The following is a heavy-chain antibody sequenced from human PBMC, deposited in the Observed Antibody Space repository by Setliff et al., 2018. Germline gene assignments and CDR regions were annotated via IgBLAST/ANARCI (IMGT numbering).Heavy chain of an antibody. Sequence: ASVKVSCKASGYSFTKYYMHWVRQVPGQGPEWMGWIRPNGGGTHYAQKFQGRVTMTRDTANSTVYMEVRSLRSDDTAVYYCARGGVTAVWDLTDWGQGTLVTVS. CDR3: ARGGVTAVWDLTD. CDR2: IRPNGGGT. CDR1: GYSFTKYY. D-gene: IGHD2-21*02. V-gene: IGHV1-2*02. J-gene: IGHJ4*02.